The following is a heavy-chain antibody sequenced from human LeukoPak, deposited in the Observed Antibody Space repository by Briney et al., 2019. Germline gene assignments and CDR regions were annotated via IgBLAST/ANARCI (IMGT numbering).Heavy chain of an antibody. CDR2: ISAYNGNT. J-gene: IGHJ6*02. V-gene: IGHV1-18*01. CDR3: ARATGSSDLDYYYYYSMDV. Sequence: ASVKVSCKASGYTFTSYGISWVRQAPGQGLEWMGWISAYNGNTNYAQKLQGRVTMTTDTSTSTAYMELRSLRSDDTAVYYCARATGSSDLDYYYYYSMDVWGQGTTVTVSS. CDR1: GYTFTSYG. D-gene: IGHD6-19*01.